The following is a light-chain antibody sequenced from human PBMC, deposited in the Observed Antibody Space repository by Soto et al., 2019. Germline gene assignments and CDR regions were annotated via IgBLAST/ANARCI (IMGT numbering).Light chain of an antibody. CDR1: LTVATN. Sequence: ETVMTQSPATLSVSPGETATLSCRASLTVATNLAWYQQKPGQAPRLLIYYASTRATGIPARFSGSGSVKEFTLTISSVQSEDSAVYYCQQYNNWPPGATFGPGTKVEIK. CDR2: YAS. CDR3: QQYNNWPPGAT. J-gene: IGKJ3*01. V-gene: IGKV3-15*01.